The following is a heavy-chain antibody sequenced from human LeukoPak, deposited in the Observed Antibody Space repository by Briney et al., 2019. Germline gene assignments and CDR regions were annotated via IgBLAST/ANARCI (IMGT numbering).Heavy chain of an antibody. J-gene: IGHJ4*02. CDR2: ISSSGSTI. D-gene: IGHD2-21*02. Sequence: GGSPRLSCAASGFTFSSYWMHWIRQAPGKGLEWVSYISSSGSTIYYADSVKGRFTISRDNAKNSLYLQMNSLRAEDTAVYYCARAMVVVTARRSGFYFDYWGQGTLVTVSS. CDR1: GFTFSSYW. V-gene: IGHV3-11*01. CDR3: ARAMVVVTARRSGFYFDY.